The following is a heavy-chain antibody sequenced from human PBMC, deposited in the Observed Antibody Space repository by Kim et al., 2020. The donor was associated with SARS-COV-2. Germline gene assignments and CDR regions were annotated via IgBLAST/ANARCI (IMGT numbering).Heavy chain of an antibody. D-gene: IGHD3-3*01. CDR1: GYSFTSYW. V-gene: IGHV5-51*01. J-gene: IGHJ4*02. CDR2: IYPGDSDT. CDR3: ARGITIFGVVIITPYFDY. Sequence: GESLKISCKGSGYSFTSYWIGWVRQMPGKGLEWMGIIYPGDSDTRYSPSFQGQVTISADKSISTAYLQWSSLKASDTAMYYCARGITIFGVVIITPYFDYWGQGTLVTVSS.